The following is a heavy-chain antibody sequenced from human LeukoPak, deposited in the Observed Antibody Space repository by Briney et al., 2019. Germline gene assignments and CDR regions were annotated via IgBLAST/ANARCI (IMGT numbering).Heavy chain of an antibody. V-gene: IGHV3-23*01. J-gene: IGHJ4*02. CDR3: VKSRRVGANQRGLFDY. CDR2: VSGSGRNT. D-gene: IGHD1-26*01. Sequence: GGSLRLSCAGSGFTFSNYAMTWDRQAPGKGLEWVSSVSGSGRNTFYPDSVEGRFTISRDNSKNTVYLQMNSLRADDTAVHYCVKSRRVGANQRGLFDYWGQGTLVTVSP. CDR1: GFTFSNYA.